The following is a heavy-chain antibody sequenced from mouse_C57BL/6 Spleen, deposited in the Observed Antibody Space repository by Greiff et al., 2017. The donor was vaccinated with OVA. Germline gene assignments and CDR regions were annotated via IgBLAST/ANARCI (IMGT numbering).Heavy chain of an antibody. D-gene: IGHD1-1*01. Sequence: EVQLQESGGDLVKPGGSLKLSCAASGFTFSSYGMSWVRQTPDKRLEWVATISSGGSYTYYPDSVKGRFTISRDNAKNTLYLQMSSLKSEDTAMYYCARLTTVVSYAMDYWGQGTSVTVSS. CDR2: ISSGGSYT. V-gene: IGHV5-6*01. CDR1: GFTFSSYG. J-gene: IGHJ4*01. CDR3: ARLTTVVSYAMDY.